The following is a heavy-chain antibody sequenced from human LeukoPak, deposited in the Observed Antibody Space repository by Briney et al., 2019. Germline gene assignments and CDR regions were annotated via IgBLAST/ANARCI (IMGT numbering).Heavy chain of an antibody. Sequence: PGGSLRLSYAASGFPFEKYGMSWVRQAPGKGLEWVSGIDLIGSSTGSADSVKGRFTISRDNAKNSLYLQMDSLRAEDTALYYCVRRGHSTSWYPDYWGQGTLVTVSS. CDR2: IDLIGSST. CDR3: VRRGHSTSWYPDY. J-gene: IGHJ4*02. V-gene: IGHV3-20*03. CDR1: GFPFEKYG. D-gene: IGHD2-2*01.